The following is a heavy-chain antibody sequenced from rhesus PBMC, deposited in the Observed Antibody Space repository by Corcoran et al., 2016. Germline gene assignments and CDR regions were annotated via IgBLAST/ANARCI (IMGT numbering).Heavy chain of an antibody. D-gene: IGHD3-22*01. CDR2: IYGGSGST. CDR3: ARRSDYYYFDY. V-gene: IGHV4-127*01. CDR1: GYSISSGYG. Sequence: QVQLQESGPGLVKPSETLSLTCAVSGYSISSGYGWGWIRQPPGKGLEWIGQIYGGSGSTSSTPPLKSRVTVSKDTSKNQFSLKLSAVTAADTAVYYCARRSDYYYFDYWGQGVLVTVSS. J-gene: IGHJ4*01.